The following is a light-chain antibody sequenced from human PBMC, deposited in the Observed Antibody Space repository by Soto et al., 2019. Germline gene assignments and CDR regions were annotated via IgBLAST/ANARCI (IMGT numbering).Light chain of an antibody. J-gene: IGLJ1*01. CDR3: SSYTSSSTGV. V-gene: IGLV2-14*03. Sequence: QSVLTHPASVSESPGQSITISCTGTSSDVGAYDFVSWYQQHPDKAPKLMIYEVSNRPSGVSNRFSGSKSVNTATLTISGLQAEDEADYYCSSYTSSSTGVFGTGTKVTVL. CDR1: SSDVGAYDF. CDR2: EVS.